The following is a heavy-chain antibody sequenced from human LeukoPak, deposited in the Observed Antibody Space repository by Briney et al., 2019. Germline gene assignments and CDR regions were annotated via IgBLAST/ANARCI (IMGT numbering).Heavy chain of an antibody. Sequence: SGGSLRLSCAASGFTFSTYWMSWVRQAPGKGLEWVANINQDGSGKDYVDSLKGRFTISRDNTKNSLYLQMNSLRAEDTAVYYCERGYRYVVYWGQGTLVTVSS. J-gene: IGHJ4*02. D-gene: IGHD6-13*01. CDR2: INQDGSGK. V-gene: IGHV3-7*03. CDR1: GFTFSTYW. CDR3: ERGYRYVVY.